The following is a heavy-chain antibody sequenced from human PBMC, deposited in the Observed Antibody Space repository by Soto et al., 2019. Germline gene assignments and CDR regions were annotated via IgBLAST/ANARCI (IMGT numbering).Heavy chain of an antibody. Sequence: GGSLILSCAAYGFTFSSYFMHWVRQAPGKGLEWVAVISYDGSNKYYADSVKGRFTISRDNSKNTLYLQMNSLRAEDTAVYYCAKVIHGNYYDSSGYYSYWGQGTLVTVSS. V-gene: IGHV3-30*18. CDR1: GFTFSSYF. J-gene: IGHJ4*02. CDR3: AKVIHGNYYDSSGYYSY. CDR2: ISYDGSNK. D-gene: IGHD3-22*01.